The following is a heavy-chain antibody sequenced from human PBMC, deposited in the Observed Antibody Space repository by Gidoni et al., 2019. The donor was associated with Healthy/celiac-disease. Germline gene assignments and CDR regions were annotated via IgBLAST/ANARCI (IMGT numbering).Heavy chain of an antibody. CDR1: GFTFSSYS. J-gene: IGHJ4*02. CDR3: ARVSGYIDY. Sequence: EVQLVESGGGLVTPGGSLSHTCAACGFTFSSYSMNWVRQAPGKGLEWVSSISSSSSYIYYADAVKGRFTISRDNAKNSLYLQMNSLRSEDTAVYYCARVSGYIDYWGQGTLVTVSS. V-gene: IGHV3-21*01. CDR2: ISSSSSYI. D-gene: IGHD2-15*01.